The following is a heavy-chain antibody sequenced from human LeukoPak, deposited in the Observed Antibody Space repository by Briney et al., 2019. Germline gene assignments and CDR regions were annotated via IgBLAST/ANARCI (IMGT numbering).Heavy chain of an antibody. J-gene: IGHJ4*02. CDR1: GFTFSSYG. Sequence: GGSLRLSCAASGFTFSSYGMTWVRQAPGKGLEWVSSITGSGDGTYYADSVKGRFTMSRDNSKKTVYLQMNSLRADDTAIYYCAKRDFWGQGTLVTVSS. CDR3: AKRDF. CDR2: ITGSGDGT. V-gene: IGHV3-23*01.